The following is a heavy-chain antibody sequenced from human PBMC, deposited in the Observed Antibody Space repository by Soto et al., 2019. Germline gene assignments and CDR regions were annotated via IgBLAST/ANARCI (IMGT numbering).Heavy chain of an antibody. D-gene: IGHD1-26*01. Sequence: SVKVSCTASGFTFTSSAVQWVRQARGQRLEWIGWIVVGSGNTNYAQKFQERVTITRDMSTSTAYMELSSLRSEDTAVYYCAASGSYYYYYYGMDVWGQGTTV. CDR2: IVVGSGNT. V-gene: IGHV1-58*01. CDR3: AASGSYYYYYYGMDV. CDR1: GFTFTSSA. J-gene: IGHJ6*02.